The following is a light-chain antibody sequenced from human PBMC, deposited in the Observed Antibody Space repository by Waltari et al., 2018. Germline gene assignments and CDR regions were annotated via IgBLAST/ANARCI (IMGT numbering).Light chain of an antibody. CDR2: AAS. CDR1: QSISSY. J-gene: IGKJ2*01. Sequence: DIQMTQSPSSLSASVGDRVTITCRASQSISSYLNWYQQKPGKAPKLLIYAASSLQSGVPSRFSGSGSGTDFTLTIRSLQPEDFATYYCQQSYSTPYTFGQGTKLEIK. CDR3: QQSYSTPYT. V-gene: IGKV1-39*01.